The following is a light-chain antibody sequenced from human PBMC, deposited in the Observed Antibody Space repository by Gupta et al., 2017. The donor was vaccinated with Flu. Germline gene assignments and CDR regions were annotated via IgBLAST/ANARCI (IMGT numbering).Light chain of an antibody. CDR3: EHGSNWPPAVT. J-gene: IGKJ3*01. V-gene: IGKV3-11*01. Sequence: ELVLTQSPDTLSFSPGERATLSCRASQNLANDICWFQQKPGQPPRLLVFDSFSRAAGVPARFSGSGDGTEFTLTISSLEPEDFAIYYCEHGSNWPPAVTFGPGTRVDVK. CDR1: QNLAND. CDR2: DSF.